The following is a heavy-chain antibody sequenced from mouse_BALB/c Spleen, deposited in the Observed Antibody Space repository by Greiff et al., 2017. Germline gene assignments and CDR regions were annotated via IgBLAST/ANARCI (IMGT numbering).Heavy chain of an antibody. Sequence: QVQLKQSGAELVRPGTSVKVSCKASGYAFTNYLIEWVKQRPGQGLEWIGVINPGSGGTNYNEKFKGKATLTADKSSSTAYMQLSSLTSDDSAVYFCAREGISPFAYWGQGTLVTVSA. CDR2: INPGSGGT. J-gene: IGHJ3*01. CDR3: AREGISPFAY. V-gene: IGHV1-54*01. CDR1: GYAFTNYL. D-gene: IGHD5-2*01.